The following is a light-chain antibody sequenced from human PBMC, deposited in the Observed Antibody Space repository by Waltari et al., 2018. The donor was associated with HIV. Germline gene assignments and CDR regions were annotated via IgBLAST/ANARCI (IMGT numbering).Light chain of an antibody. J-gene: IGLJ1*01. V-gene: IGLV2-23*02. Sequence: QSALTQPASVSGSAGQSITIPCPGGSSGLGPYHYVSWFQQHPGKAPKLIISDVSKRPSGVSDRFSGSKSGNTAYLTISGLQTEDEADYHCCSYAGSSTGVFGTGTKVTVL. CDR1: SSGLGPYHY. CDR2: DVS. CDR3: CSYAGSSTGV.